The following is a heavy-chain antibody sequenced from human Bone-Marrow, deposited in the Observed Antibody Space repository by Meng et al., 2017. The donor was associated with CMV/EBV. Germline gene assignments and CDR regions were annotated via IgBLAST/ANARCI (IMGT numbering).Heavy chain of an antibody. Sequence: SETLSLTCTVSGGSISSGDYYWSWIRQPPGKGLEWIGSIYHSGSTYYNPSLKSRVTISVDTSKNQFSLKLSSVTAADTAVYYCARDLGWLAYEGINWFDPWGQGTLVTVSS. D-gene: IGHD6-19*01. J-gene: IGHJ5*01. V-gene: IGHV4-39*07. CDR3: ARDLGWLAYEGINWFDP. CDR1: GGSISSGDYY. CDR2: IYHSGST.